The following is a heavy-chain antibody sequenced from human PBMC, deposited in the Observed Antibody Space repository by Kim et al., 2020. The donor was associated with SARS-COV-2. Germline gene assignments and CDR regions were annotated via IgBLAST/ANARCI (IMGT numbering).Heavy chain of an antibody. D-gene: IGHD2-2*02. CDR3: ARGRVGVIPSPILGLGPFYYYPYMGG. CDR1: GESFSDYS. J-gene: IGHJ6*03. CDR2: IKHSGST. V-gene: IGHV4-34*01. Sequence: SETLSLTCAVFGESFSDYSWTWIRQSPGKGLEWIGEIKHSGSTTYNPSLKSRVTISLDTSKNQFSLKVTSVTAADTAIYYCARGRVGVIPSPILGLGPFYYYPYMGGWGQGATVTV.